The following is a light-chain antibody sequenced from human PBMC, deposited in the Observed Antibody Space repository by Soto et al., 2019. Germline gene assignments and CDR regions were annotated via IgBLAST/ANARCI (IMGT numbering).Light chain of an antibody. J-gene: IGLJ2*01. CDR2: DVN. CDR1: SSDVGGYNY. Sequence: QSVLTQPASMSGSPGQSITISCTGTSSDVGGYNYVSWYQQHPGKAPKLMIYDVNTRPSGVSNRFSGSKSGNTASLTISGLQAEDEADYYCSSYTSSISFGGGTKLTVL. CDR3: SSYTSSIS. V-gene: IGLV2-14*01.